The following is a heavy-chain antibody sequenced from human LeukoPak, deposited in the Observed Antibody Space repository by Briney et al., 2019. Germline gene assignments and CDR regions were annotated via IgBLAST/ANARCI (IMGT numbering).Heavy chain of an antibody. CDR2: ISSSSSYI. V-gene: IGHV3-21*01. D-gene: IGHD3-22*01. CDR3: ARGPPKGHDDSSDYYVPACFDY. Sequence: PGGSLRLSCAASGFTFSSYSMNWVRQAPGKGLEWVSSISSSSSYIYYADSVKGRFTISRDNAKNSLYLQMNSLRAEDTAVYYCARGPPKGHDDSSDYYVPACFDYWGQGTLVTVSS. CDR1: GFTFSSYS. J-gene: IGHJ4*02.